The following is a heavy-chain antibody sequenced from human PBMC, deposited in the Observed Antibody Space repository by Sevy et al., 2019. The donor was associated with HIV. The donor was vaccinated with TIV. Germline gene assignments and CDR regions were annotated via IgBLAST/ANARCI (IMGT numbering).Heavy chain of an antibody. CDR3: ARAPEYGEFVYFFDY. D-gene: IGHD4-17*01. V-gene: IGHV3-7*01. Sequence: GGSLRLSCAASGFTFSSYWMSWVRQAPGKGLEWVANIKQDGSEKYYVYSVKGRFTISRDNGKKSLYLQMNSLRADDTAIYYCARAPEYGEFVYFFDYWGQGTLVTVSS. CDR1: GFTFSSYW. CDR2: IKQDGSEK. J-gene: IGHJ4*02.